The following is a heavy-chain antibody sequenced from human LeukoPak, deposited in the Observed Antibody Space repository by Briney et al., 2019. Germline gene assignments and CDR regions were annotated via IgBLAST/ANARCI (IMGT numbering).Heavy chain of an antibody. CDR1: GFTFSNYV. J-gene: IGHJ4*02. D-gene: IGHD6-19*01. V-gene: IGHV3-21*01. CDR3: ARGLGYSSGPYYFDY. Sequence: GGSLRLSCAASGFTFSNYVMGWVRQAPGKGLEWVSSISSSSSYIYYADSAKGRFTISRDNSKNTLYLQMNSLRAEDTAVYYCARGLGYSSGPYYFDYWGQGTLVTVSS. CDR2: ISSSSSYI.